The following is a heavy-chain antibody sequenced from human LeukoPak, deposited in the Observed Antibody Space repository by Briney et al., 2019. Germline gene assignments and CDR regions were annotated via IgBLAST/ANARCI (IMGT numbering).Heavy chain of an antibody. J-gene: IGHJ6*03. CDR3: ARGFKNLLWFRELWYMDV. CDR1: GFTFSDYY. D-gene: IGHD3-10*01. Sequence: KPGGSLRLSCAASGFTFSDYYMSWIRQAPGKGLEWVSYISSSGSTIYYADSVKGRFTISRDNAKNSLYLQMNSLRAEDTAVYYCARGFKNLLWFRELWYMDVWGKGTTVTVSS. V-gene: IGHV3-11*04. CDR2: ISSSGSTI.